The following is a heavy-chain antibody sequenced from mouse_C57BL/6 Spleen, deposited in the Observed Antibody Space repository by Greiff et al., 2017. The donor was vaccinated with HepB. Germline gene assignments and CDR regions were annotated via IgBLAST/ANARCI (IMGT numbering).Heavy chain of an antibody. CDR1: GYTFTSYW. CDR3: ARGDYSWFAY. V-gene: IGHV1-50*01. Sequence: VKLQQPGAELVKPGASVKLSCKASGYTFTSYWMQWVKQRPGQGLEWIGEIDPSDSYTNYNQKFKGKATLTVDTSSSTAYMQLSSLTSEDSAVYYCARGDYSWFAYWGQGTLVTVSA. CDR2: IDPSDSYT. J-gene: IGHJ3*01. D-gene: IGHD1-1*01.